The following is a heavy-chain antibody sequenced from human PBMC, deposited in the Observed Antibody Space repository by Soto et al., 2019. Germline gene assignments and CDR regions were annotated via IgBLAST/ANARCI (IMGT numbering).Heavy chain of an antibody. D-gene: IGHD3-3*01. J-gene: IGHJ5*02. CDR1: GGTFSSYT. V-gene: IGHV1-3*01. CDR3: ARARRFLEWSSRFDP. Sequence: ASVKVSCKASGGTFSSYTISWVRQAPGQRLEWMGWINAGNGNTKYSQKFQGRVTITRDTSASTAYMELSSLRSEDTAVYYCARARRFLEWSSRFDPWGQGTLVTVSS. CDR2: INAGNGNT.